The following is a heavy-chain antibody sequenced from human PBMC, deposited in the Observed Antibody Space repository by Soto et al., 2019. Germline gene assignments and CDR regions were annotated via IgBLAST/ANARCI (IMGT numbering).Heavy chain of an antibody. CDR3: ARDIDYGKPNGMDA. CDR1: GFTFSSYS. Sequence: SLRLSFAAPGFTFSSYSMNWGRPAPGKGLEWVSYISSRSSTIYYADSVKGRFTISRGNAKSSLYLQMNSLRDEDTAVYYCARDIDYGKPNGMDAWGQGTTVTVSS. CDR2: ISSRSSTI. J-gene: IGHJ6*02. V-gene: IGHV3-48*02. D-gene: IGHD4-17*01.